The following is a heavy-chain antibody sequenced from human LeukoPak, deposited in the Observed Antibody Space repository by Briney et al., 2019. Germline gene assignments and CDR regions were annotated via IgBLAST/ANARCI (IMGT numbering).Heavy chain of an antibody. Sequence: GGSLRLSCAAAGFTFNTYWMTWVRQAPGKGLEWVAHIKQDGSVKYYAGSVKGRFTISRDNARNSVFLQIDSLRAEDTAVYYCARVSARYYDDSGYSSIDYWGQGTLVTVSS. CDR2: IKQDGSVK. D-gene: IGHD3-22*01. V-gene: IGHV3-7*01. J-gene: IGHJ4*02. CDR1: GFTFNTYW. CDR3: ARVSARYYDDSGYSSIDY.